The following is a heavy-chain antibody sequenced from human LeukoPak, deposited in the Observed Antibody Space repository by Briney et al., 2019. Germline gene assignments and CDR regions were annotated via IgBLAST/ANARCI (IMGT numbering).Heavy chain of an antibody. CDR1: GFTFSDYS. J-gene: IGHJ4*02. CDR2: IGISSGNT. V-gene: IGHV3-48*01. CDR3: ARDYKYAFDN. Sequence: TGGSLRLSCAASGFTFSDYSMNWVRQAPGKGLEWISYIGISSGNTKYVDSVKGRFTISGDKAKNSLYLQMNSLRVEDTAVYYCARDYKYAFDNWGQGTLVTVSS. D-gene: IGHD5-24*01.